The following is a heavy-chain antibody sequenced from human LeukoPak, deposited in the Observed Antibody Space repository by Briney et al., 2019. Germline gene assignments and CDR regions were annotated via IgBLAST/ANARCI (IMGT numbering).Heavy chain of an antibody. CDR3: ARYRLGFDY. CDR2: TYQSRNN. D-gene: IGHD6-25*01. V-gene: IGHV4-38-2*02. Sequence: PSETLSLTCSGSGYSINNGYYWVWLPQPPGKGMEWIGNTYQSRNNYYNPSLKNRVIISVDTSNDQFSLKLTSVSAADPAVYYCARYRLGFDYWGQGTLVIVSS. CDR1: GYSINNGYY. J-gene: IGHJ4*02.